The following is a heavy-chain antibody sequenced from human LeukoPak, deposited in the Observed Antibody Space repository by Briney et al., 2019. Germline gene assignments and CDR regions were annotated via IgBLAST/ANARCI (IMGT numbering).Heavy chain of an antibody. CDR3: AKGAVAGNFAEYFQH. Sequence: GGSLRLSCAASGFTFSSYGMHWVRQAPGKGLEWVAVVWYDGSNKYYADSVKGRFTISRDNSKNTLYLQMNSLRAEDTAVYYCAKGAVAGNFAEYFQHWGQGTLVTVSS. CDR1: GFTFSSYG. CDR2: VWYDGSNK. V-gene: IGHV3-33*06. D-gene: IGHD6-19*01. J-gene: IGHJ1*01.